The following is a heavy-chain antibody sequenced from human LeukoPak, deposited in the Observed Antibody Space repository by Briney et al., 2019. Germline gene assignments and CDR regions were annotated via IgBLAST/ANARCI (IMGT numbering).Heavy chain of an antibody. Sequence: PGGSLRLSRAASGFTFSSYAMSWVRQAPGKGLEWVSSISGGGGSTYYADSVKGRFTISRDNSKNMMYLQMDSLRAEDTAVYYCAKDGRASWFDPRGQGNLVTVSS. V-gene: IGHV3-23*01. CDR2: ISGGGGST. D-gene: IGHD1-1*01. CDR1: GFTFSSYA. J-gene: IGHJ5*02. CDR3: AKDGRASWFDP.